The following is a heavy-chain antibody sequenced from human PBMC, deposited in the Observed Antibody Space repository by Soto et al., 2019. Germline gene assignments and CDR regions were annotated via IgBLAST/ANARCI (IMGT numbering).Heavy chain of an antibody. Sequence: QVQLVQSGAEVKKPGASVKVSCKASGYTFTGYYMHWVRQAPGQGLEWMGWINPNSGGTNYAQKFQGWVTMTRDTSSSTAYVERGRLRPDDTAVYYCARGIAAAAARGMDVWGQGTTVTVSS. CDR2: INPNSGGT. CDR1: GYTFTGYY. V-gene: IGHV1-2*04. CDR3: ARGIAAAAARGMDV. J-gene: IGHJ6*02. D-gene: IGHD6-13*01.